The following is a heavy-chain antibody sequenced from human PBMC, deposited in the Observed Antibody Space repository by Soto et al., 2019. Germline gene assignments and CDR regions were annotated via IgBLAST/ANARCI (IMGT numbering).Heavy chain of an antibody. Sequence: QVQLVESGGGVVQPGRSLRLSCAASGFTFSSYAMHWVRQAPGKGLEWVAVISYDGSNKYYADSVKGRFTISRDNSKNTLYLQMNSLRAEDTAVYYCARASIAVAGVDYYYYGMDVWGQGTTVTVSS. CDR1: GFTFSSYA. J-gene: IGHJ6*02. CDR3: ARASIAVAGVDYYYYGMDV. V-gene: IGHV3-30-3*01. CDR2: ISYDGSNK. D-gene: IGHD6-19*01.